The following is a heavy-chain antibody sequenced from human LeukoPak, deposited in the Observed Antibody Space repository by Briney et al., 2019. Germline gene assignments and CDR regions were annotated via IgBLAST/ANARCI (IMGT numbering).Heavy chain of an antibody. CDR3: VKDLYKGDTSSWYYFDY. Sequence: AGSLRLSCSASGFTFSNCAMHWVRQAPGKGPEYVTAISSYGDKTYYADSVKGRFTISRDNSKNTVSLQMSSLRAEDTAVYYCVKDLYKGDTSSWYYFDYWGQGTLVTVSS. D-gene: IGHD6-13*01. V-gene: IGHV3-64D*06. J-gene: IGHJ4*02. CDR2: ISSYGDKT. CDR1: GFTFSNCA.